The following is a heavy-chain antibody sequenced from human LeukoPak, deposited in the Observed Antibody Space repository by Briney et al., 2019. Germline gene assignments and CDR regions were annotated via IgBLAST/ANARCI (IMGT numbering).Heavy chain of an antibody. CDR1: GYTFTSYA. V-gene: IGHV1-3*01. CDR3: ARVDCSGGSCYYYGMDV. Sequence: ASVNVSCKASGYTFTSYAMHWVRQAPGQRLEWMGWINAGNGNTKYSQKFQGRVTITRDTSASTAYMELSSLRSEDTAVYYCARVDCSGGSCYYYGMDVWGQGTTVTVSS. D-gene: IGHD2-15*01. CDR2: INAGNGNT. J-gene: IGHJ6*02.